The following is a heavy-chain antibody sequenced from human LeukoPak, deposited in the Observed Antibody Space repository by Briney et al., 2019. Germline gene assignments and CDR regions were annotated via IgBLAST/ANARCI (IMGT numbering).Heavy chain of an antibody. Sequence: LMIFCSGAGGFFTSYWIGKGRRLAGGKVEGMAIIYPGDSDTRYSPSFQGQVTISADKSISTAYLQWSSLKASDTAMYYCARLSLYRDAFDIWGQGTMVTVSS. CDR3: ARLSLYRDAFDI. CDR2: IYPGDSDT. CDR1: GGFFTSYW. J-gene: IGHJ3*02. V-gene: IGHV5-51*01. D-gene: IGHD5/OR15-5a*01.